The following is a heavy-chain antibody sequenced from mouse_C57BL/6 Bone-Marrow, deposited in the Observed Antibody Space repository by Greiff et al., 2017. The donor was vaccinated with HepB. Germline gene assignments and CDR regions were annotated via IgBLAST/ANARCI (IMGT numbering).Heavy chain of an antibody. V-gene: IGHV3-6*01. Sequence: EVKLVESGPGLVKPSQSLSLTCSVTGYSITSGYYWNWIRQFPGNKLEWMGYISYDGSNNYNPSLKNRISITRDTSKNQFFLKLNSVTTEDTATYYCASITTVVARRGYYYAMDYWGQGTSVTVSS. CDR3: ASITTVVARRGYYYAMDY. D-gene: IGHD1-1*01. J-gene: IGHJ4*01. CDR1: GYSITSGYY. CDR2: ISYDGSN.